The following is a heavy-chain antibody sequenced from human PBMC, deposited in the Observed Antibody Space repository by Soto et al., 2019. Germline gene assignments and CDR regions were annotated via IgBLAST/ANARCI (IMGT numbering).Heavy chain of an antibody. CDR2: ISAYNGNT. D-gene: IGHD2-2*01. CDR1: GYTFTSCG. V-gene: IGHV1-18*01. CDR3: ARDIVVVPAARVYYYGMDV. J-gene: IGHJ6*02. Sequence: GASVKVSCKASGYTFTSCGISWVRQAPGQGLEWMGWISAYNGNTNYAQKLQGRVTMTTDTSTSTAYMELRSLRSDDTAVYYCARDIVVVPAARVYYYGMDVWGQGTTVTVSS.